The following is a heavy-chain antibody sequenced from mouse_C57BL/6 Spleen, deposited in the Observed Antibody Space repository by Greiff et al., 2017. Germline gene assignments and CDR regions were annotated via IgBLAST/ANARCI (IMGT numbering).Heavy chain of an antibody. V-gene: IGHV5-16*01. Sequence: EVMLVESEGGLVQPGSSMTLSCTASGFTFSDYYMAWVSQVPEKGLEWVAIINSDGSSTYYLDSLKSRFIISSANAKNILYLRMSRLKSKDTATYYCAREYYYGSSYDAMDYWGQGTSVTVSS. J-gene: IGHJ4*01. CDR1: GFTFSDYY. CDR3: AREYYYGSSYDAMDY. CDR2: INSDGSST. D-gene: IGHD1-1*01.